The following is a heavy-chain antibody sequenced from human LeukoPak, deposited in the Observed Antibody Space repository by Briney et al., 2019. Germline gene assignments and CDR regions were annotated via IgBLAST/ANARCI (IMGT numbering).Heavy chain of an antibody. CDR3: ARLAAPGTSSDY. V-gene: IGHV1-46*01. CDR2: INPRGGAT. J-gene: IGHJ4*02. CDR1: GYTFFTAYH. D-gene: IGHD6-13*01. Sequence: ASVTISCKASGYTFFTAYHMHWVRQAPGQGLEWMGVINPRGGATTYAQKFQGRVTMNTDTSTSTVYVQLSSLRSEGTAVYYCARLAAPGTSSDYWGQGTLVTVSS.